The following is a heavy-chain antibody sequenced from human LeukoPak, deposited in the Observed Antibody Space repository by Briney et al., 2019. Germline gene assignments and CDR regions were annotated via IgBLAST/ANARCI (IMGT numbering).Heavy chain of an antibody. V-gene: IGHV4-34*01. D-gene: IGHD6-13*01. Sequence: SETLSLTCAVYGGSFSGYYWSWIRQPPGKGLEWIGEINHSGSTNYNPSLKSRVTISVDTSKNQFSLKLSSVTAADTAVYYCAKKVRNSSSWSNGYYYGMDVWGQGTTVTVSS. J-gene: IGHJ6*02. CDR3: AKKVRNSSSWSNGYYYGMDV. CDR2: INHSGST. CDR1: GGSFSGYY.